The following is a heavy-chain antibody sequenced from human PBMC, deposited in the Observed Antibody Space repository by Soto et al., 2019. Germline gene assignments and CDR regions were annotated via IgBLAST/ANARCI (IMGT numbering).Heavy chain of an antibody. CDR1: GFTFSSYA. CDR3: GSLGLVLMVYASNRFDP. D-gene: IGHD2-8*01. Sequence: QVQLVESGGGVVQPGRSLRLSCAASGFTFSSYAMHWVRQAPGKGLEWVAVISYDGSNKYYADSVKGRFTIPRDNSNNKLYLQMNSLRAENTAVYYCGSLGLVLMVYASNRFDPWGQGTLVTASS. J-gene: IGHJ5*02. CDR2: ISYDGSNK. V-gene: IGHV3-30-3*01.